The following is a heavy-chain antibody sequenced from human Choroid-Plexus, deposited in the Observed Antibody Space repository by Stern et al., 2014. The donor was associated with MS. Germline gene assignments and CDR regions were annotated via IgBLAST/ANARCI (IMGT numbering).Heavy chain of an antibody. CDR3: ASWVGARRRRFDY. D-gene: IGHD1-26*01. V-gene: IGHV4-39*01. Sequence: QLQLQESGPGLVKPSETLSLTCTVSGGPISSSSYYWGWIRQPPGKGLEWIGTIHYTGSTNYNPSLKSRVTFSVDISGNQFPLKRASVTAADTAVYYCASWVGARRRRFDYWGQGTLVTVSS. J-gene: IGHJ4*02. CDR2: IHYTGST. CDR1: GGPISSSSYY.